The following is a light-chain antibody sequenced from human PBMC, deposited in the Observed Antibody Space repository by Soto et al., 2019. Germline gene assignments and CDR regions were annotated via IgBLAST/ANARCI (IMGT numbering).Light chain of an antibody. Sequence: DIQMTQSPSSLSAFVGDTVTITCQASQAVTKFLNWYQQKPGKAPKLLIYDASNLETGVPSRFSGSGSGAHFTFTISSLQPEDFATYYCQQYETIPLTFGQGTKLEIK. CDR3: QQYETIPLT. CDR2: DAS. CDR1: QAVTKF. J-gene: IGKJ2*01. V-gene: IGKV1-33*01.